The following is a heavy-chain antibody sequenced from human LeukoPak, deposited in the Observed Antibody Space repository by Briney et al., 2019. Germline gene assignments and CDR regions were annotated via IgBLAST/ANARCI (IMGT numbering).Heavy chain of an antibody. D-gene: IGHD2-2*01. CDR3: ARGKYCSSTSCSFYYYYGMDV. CDR2: VNPNSGNT. Sequence: ASVKVSCKASGYTFTSYDINWVRQATGQGLEWMGWVNPNSGNTGYAQKFQGRVTMTRNTSISTAYMELSSLRSEDTAVYYCARGKYCSSTSCSFYYYYGMDVWGQGTTVTVSS. V-gene: IGHV1-8*01. CDR1: GYTFTSYD. J-gene: IGHJ6*02.